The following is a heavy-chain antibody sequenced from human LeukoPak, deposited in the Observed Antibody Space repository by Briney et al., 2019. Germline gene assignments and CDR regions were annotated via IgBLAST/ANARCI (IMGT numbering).Heavy chain of an antibody. J-gene: IGHJ5*02. CDR2: ISNDGGGI. Sequence: GGSLRLSCAASGFTFSSYWMSWVRQAPGEGLEWVAAISNDGGGIMYAAFVEGRFTISRDNSKNTLFLQMNSLRAEDTALYYCAKGSTGYFADLWGQGTLVTVSS. CDR1: GFTFSSYW. D-gene: IGHD3-22*01. CDR3: AKGSTGYFADL. V-gene: IGHV3-23*01.